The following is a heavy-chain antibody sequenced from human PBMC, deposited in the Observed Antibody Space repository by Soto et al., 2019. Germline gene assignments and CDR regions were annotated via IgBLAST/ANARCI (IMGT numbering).Heavy chain of an antibody. CDR3: ARGYIVVVPTVGWFDP. V-gene: IGHV4-38-2*01. D-gene: IGHD2-2*01. Sequence: KPSETLSLTCAVSGYFISSGYYWGWIRQPPGKGLEWIGSMFHSGSTHYNPSLKSRVTISVDTSKNHFSLRLSSVTASDTAVYYCARGYIVVVPTVGWFDPWGQGTLVTVSS. J-gene: IGHJ5*02. CDR2: MFHSGST. CDR1: GYFISSGYY.